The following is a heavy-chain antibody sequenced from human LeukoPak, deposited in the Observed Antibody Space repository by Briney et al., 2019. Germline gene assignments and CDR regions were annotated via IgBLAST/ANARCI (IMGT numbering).Heavy chain of an antibody. CDR2: INHSGST. D-gene: IGHD6-13*01. Sequence: SETLSLTCAVYGGSFSGYYWSWIRQPPGKGLEWIGEINHSGSTNYNPSLKSRVTISVDTSKNQFSLKLSSVTAADTAVYYCARVIAAAGTPLRYWSRGTLVTVSS. CDR1: GGSFSGYY. CDR3: ARVIAAAGTPLRY. V-gene: IGHV4-34*01. J-gene: IGHJ4*02.